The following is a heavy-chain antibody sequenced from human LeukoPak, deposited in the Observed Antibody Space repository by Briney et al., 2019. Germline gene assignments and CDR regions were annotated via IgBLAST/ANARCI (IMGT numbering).Heavy chain of an antibody. Sequence: ASVKVSCKASGYTFTTYYMHWLRQAPGQGLEWMGWINPNSGGTNYAQKFQGRVTMTRDTSISTAYMELSRLRSDDTAVYYCARGGRLLGYCSGGSCYYEYYFNYWGQGTLVTVSS. V-gene: IGHV1-2*02. CDR3: ARGGRLLGYCSGGSCYYEYYFNY. D-gene: IGHD2-15*01. J-gene: IGHJ4*02. CDR2: INPNSGGT. CDR1: GYTFTTYY.